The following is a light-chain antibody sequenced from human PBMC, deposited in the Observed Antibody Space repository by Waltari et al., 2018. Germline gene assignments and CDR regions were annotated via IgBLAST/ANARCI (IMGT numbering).Light chain of an antibody. Sequence: QRPLHSNGYNYLDWYLQKPGQSPQLLIYLGSNRSSGVPDRFSGSGSGTDFTLKISRVEAEDVGVYYCMQSLQTLGTFGQGTKVEIK. CDR2: LGS. V-gene: IGKV2-28*01. CDR3: MQSLQTLGT. J-gene: IGKJ1*01. CDR1: QRPLHSNGYNY.